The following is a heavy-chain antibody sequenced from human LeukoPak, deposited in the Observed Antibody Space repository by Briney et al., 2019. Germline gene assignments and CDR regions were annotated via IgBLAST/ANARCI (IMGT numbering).Heavy chain of an antibody. D-gene: IGHD3-22*01. CDR2: FYHSGST. CDR1: GGSISNYY. CDR3: ARGDSSGHPAFDY. Sequence: SETLSLTCTVSGGSISNYYWSWIRQPPGKGLEWIGYFYHSGSTNYNPSLKSRVTISVDTSKNQFSLKLTSVTAADTAVYYCARGDSSGHPAFDYWGQGTLVTVSS. V-gene: IGHV4-59*01. J-gene: IGHJ4*02.